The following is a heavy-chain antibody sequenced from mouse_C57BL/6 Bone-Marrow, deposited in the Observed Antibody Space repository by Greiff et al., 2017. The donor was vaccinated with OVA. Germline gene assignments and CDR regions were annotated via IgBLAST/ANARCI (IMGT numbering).Heavy chain of an antibody. D-gene: IGHD1-1*01. CDR3: ARLVADAMDY. V-gene: IGHV1-64*01. CDR1: GYTFTSYW. Sequence: VKLQQPGAELVKPGASVKLSCKASGYTFTSYWMHWVKQRPGQGLEWIGMIHPSSGSTNYNEKFKSKATLTVDKSSSTAYMQLSSLTSEDSAVYYCARLVADAMDYWGKGTSVTVSS. CDR2: IHPSSGST. J-gene: IGHJ4*01.